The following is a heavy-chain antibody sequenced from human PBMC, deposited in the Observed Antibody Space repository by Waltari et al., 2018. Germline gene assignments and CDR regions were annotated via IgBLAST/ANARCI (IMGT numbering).Heavy chain of an antibody. Sequence: QVQLQESGPGLVKPSETLSLTCTVSVYSISSGYYWGWIRQPPGKGLEWIGSIYHGGSNYYNPTLKRRVTISVDTSKNQFSLKLSSVTAADTAVYYCARGGAEYWGQGTLVTVSS. CDR1: VYSISSGYY. D-gene: IGHD1-26*01. J-gene: IGHJ4*02. CDR3: ARGGAEY. CDR2: IYHGGSN. V-gene: IGHV4-38-2*02.